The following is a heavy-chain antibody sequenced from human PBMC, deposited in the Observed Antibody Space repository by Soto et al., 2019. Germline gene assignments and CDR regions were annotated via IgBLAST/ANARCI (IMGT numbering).Heavy chain of an antibody. CDR1: GFTFSSAW. CDR3: AADRPTDNYPIES. Sequence: EVQLVESGGGLVEPGGSLRLSCAASGFTFSSAWMNWVRQAPGKGLEWVGLIKSRHDGGTTDYAAPVKGRFSISRDYSRNTLYLQMNSLITEYTAVYYCAADRPTDNYPIESCGQGTLVTVSS. V-gene: IGHV3-15*07. D-gene: IGHD1-1*01. J-gene: IGHJ4*02. CDR2: IKSRHDGGTT.